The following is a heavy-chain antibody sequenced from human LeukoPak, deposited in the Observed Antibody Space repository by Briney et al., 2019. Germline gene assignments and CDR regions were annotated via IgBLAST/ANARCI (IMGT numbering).Heavy chain of an antibody. CDR2: ISAYNGNT. Sequence: ASVKVSCKASGGTFSSYAISWVRQAPGQGLEWMGWISAYNGNTNYAQKLQGRVTTTTDTSTSTTYMELRSLRSDDTAVYYCARDPEGIGSSGQVAGYWGQGTLVTVSS. D-gene: IGHD3-22*01. J-gene: IGHJ4*02. CDR3: ARDPEGIGSSGQVAGY. CDR1: GGTFSSYA. V-gene: IGHV1-18*01.